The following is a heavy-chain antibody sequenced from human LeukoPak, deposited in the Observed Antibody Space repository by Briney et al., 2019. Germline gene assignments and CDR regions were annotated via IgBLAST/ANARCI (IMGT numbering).Heavy chain of an antibody. V-gene: IGHV6-1*01. CDR3: ARGQYSAFDI. J-gene: IGHJ3*02. Sequence: SQTLSLTCAVSGDSVSGNIVAWNWIRQSPSRGLEWLGRTYRGSSYYAPSMKSRITISPDTSKNQFSLRLNSVTPEDTAVYYCARGQYSAFDIRGQGTLVTVSS. D-gene: IGHD2/OR15-2a*01. CDR1: GDSVSGNIVA. CDR2: TYRGSS.